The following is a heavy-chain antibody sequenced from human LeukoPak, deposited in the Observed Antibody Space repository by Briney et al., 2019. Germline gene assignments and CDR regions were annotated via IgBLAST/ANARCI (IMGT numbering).Heavy chain of an antibody. Sequence: GGSLRLSCAASGFTFSSYWMHWVRQAPGKGLVWVSRINSDGSSTYYADSVKGRFTISRDNSKNTLYLQMNSLRAEDTAVYYCAKDRVYGDYGRYWFDPWGQGTLVTVSS. J-gene: IGHJ5*02. CDR3: AKDRVYGDYGRYWFDP. D-gene: IGHD4-17*01. V-gene: IGHV3-74*01. CDR2: INSDGSST. CDR1: GFTFSSYW.